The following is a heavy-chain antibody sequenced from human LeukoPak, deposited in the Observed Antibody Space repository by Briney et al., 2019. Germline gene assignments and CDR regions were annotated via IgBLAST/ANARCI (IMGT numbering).Heavy chain of an antibody. J-gene: IGHJ6*02. Sequence: SQTLSLTRTVSGGSHHRGCYYWIWIPHPPGKGLEYIGYLYYSGSTYYNPSLKSRVTISVDTSKNQFSLKLSAVTAADTAVYYCARVAIPGPKGDLGMDVWGQGTTVTVSS. CDR2: LYYSGST. D-gene: IGHD2-2*02. V-gene: IGHV4-31*03. CDR3: ARVAIPGPKGDLGMDV. CDR1: GGSHHRGCYY.